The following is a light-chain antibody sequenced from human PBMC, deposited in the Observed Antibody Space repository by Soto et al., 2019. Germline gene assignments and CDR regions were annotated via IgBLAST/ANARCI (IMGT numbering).Light chain of an antibody. V-gene: IGKV1-27*01. CDR1: QGISNY. CDR3: QKYNIVPLT. J-gene: IGKJ4*01. Sequence: DIQMTQSPSSLSASVGDRVTITCRASQGISNYLARYQQKPGKVPKLLIYAASTLQSGVPSRLSGSGSGTDFTLTISGLQPEDVATYFCQKYNIVPLTFGGGTKVEIK. CDR2: AAS.